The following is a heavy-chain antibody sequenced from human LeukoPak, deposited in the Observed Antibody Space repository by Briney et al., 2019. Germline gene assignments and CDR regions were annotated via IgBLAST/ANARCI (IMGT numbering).Heavy chain of an antibody. CDR1: GGTFSSYA. D-gene: IGHD3-16*02. J-gene: IGHJ4*02. V-gene: IGHV1-69*06. CDR2: IIPIFGTA. Sequence: GASVKVSCKASGGTFSSYAISWVRQAPGQGLEWMGGIIPIFGTANYAQKFQGRVTITADKSTSTAYMELSSLRSEDTAVYYCARAMITFGGVIVGDHYFDYWGQGTLVTVSS. CDR3: ARAMITFGGVIVGDHYFDY.